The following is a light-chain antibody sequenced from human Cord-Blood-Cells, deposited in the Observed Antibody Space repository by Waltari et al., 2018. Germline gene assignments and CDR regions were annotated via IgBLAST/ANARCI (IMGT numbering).Light chain of an antibody. Sequence: QSPSSLSASVGDRVTITCQASQDISNYLNWYQQKPGKAPKLLIYDASNLETGVPSRFSGSGSGTDFTFTISSLQPEDIATYYCQQYDNLPPFTFGPGTKVDIK. J-gene: IGKJ3*01. CDR1: QDISNY. CDR3: QQYDNLPPFT. CDR2: DAS. V-gene: IGKV1-33*01.